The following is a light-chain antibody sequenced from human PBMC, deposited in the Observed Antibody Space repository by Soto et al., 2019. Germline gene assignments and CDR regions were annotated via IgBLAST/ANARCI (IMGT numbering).Light chain of an antibody. Sequence: DIVMTQSPLSPPVTLGEPASISCRASQSVSSSYLAWYQQKPGQAPRLLIYTASTRATGIPARFSGSGSGTEFTLTISSLQSEDFAIYYCQQYNNWPPGITFGQGTRLEIK. V-gene: IGKV3-15*01. CDR3: QQYNNWPPGIT. J-gene: IGKJ5*01. CDR1: QSVSSSY. CDR2: TAS.